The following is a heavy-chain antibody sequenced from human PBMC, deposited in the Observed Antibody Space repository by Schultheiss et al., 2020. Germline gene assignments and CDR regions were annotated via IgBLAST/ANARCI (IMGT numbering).Heavy chain of an antibody. Sequence: GESLKISCAASGFTFSSYSMNWVRQAPGKGLEWVAVIWYDGSNKYYVDSVKGRFTISRDNSKNTLYLQMNSLRADDTAVYYCAKEQDIDFDYWGRGTLVTVSS. D-gene: IGHD2-15*01. J-gene: IGHJ4*02. CDR3: AKEQDIDFDY. CDR1: GFTFSSYS. V-gene: IGHV3-30*02. CDR2: IWYDGSNK.